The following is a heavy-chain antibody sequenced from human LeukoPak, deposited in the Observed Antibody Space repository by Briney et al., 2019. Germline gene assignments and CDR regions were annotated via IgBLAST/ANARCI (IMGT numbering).Heavy chain of an antibody. J-gene: IGHJ3*02. CDR3: ARVRNGYSYDAFDI. CDR1: GFTFDDYG. V-gene: IGHV3-20*04. CDR2: INWNGGRT. D-gene: IGHD5-24*01. Sequence: GGSLRLSCAASGFTFDDYGMSWVRQAPGKGLEWVSGINWNGGRTGYVDSVKGRFTISRDNAKNSLYLQMNSLRAEDTALYYCARVRNGYSYDAFDIWGQGTMVTVSS.